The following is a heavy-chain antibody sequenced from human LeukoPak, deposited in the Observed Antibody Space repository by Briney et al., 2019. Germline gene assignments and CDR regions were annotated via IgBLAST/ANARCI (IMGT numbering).Heavy chain of an antibody. CDR1: GYNFPAYF. CDR3: AGDPAMVTYWFDP. J-gene: IGHJ5*02. D-gene: IGHD5-18*01. V-gene: IGHV1-2*06. Sequence: ASVKVSFKAAGYNFPAYFMHWVRQAPGQGLEWMGRINPNVGDTNYAQKFQGRVTMTRDTSISTAYMELSRLRSDDTAVYYGAGDPAMVTYWFDPWGRGTLVTVSS. CDR2: INPNVGDT.